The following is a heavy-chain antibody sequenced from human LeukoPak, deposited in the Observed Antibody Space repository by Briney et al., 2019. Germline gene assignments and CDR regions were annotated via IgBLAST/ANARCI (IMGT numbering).Heavy chain of an antibody. CDR3: AALLLWFGELPY. D-gene: IGHD3-10*01. V-gene: IGHV4-31*03. J-gene: IGHJ4*02. CDR1: GGSISSGGYY. Sequence: SETLSLTCTVSGGSISSGGYYWSRIRQHRGKGLEWIGYIYYSGSTYYNPSLKSRVTISVDTSKNQFSLKLSSVTAADTAVYYCAALLLWFGELPYWGQGTLVTVSS. CDR2: IYYSGST.